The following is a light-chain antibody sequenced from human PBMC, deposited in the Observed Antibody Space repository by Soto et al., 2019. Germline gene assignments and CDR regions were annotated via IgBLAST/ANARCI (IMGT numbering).Light chain of an antibody. Sequence: DIQMTQSPSSLSASVGDRVTITCRASQSICSYLDWCQQKPGKAPKLLIYAGSSLESGVPSRFSGSGSGTDFTLKISRLQPEDFATYYYQQSYITPFPFGPGTKVDIK. V-gene: IGKV1-39*01. CDR1: QSICSY. CDR3: QQSYITPFP. CDR2: AGS. J-gene: IGKJ3*01.